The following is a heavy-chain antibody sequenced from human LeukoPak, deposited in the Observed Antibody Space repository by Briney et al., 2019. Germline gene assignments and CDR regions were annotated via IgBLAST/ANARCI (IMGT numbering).Heavy chain of an antibody. D-gene: IGHD3-10*01. Sequence: ASVKVSCKASGYTFTSYGISWVRQAPGQGLEWMGWISAYNGNTNYAQKLQGRVTMTTDTSTSTAYMELRSLRSDDTAVYYCARDQPYYYGSGIQAEYFQHWGQGTLVTVSS. V-gene: IGHV1-18*01. CDR1: GYTFTSYG. J-gene: IGHJ1*01. CDR3: ARDQPYYYGSGIQAEYFQH. CDR2: ISAYNGNT.